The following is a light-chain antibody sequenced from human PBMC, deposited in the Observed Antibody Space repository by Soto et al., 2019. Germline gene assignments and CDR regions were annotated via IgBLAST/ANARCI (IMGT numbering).Light chain of an antibody. V-gene: IGKV3-11*01. Sequence: EIVLTQSRATLSLSPGQRATLSCRASQNIGSYLAWYQQKPGQAPRLVIYDVSNRAAGIPARFSGSGSGTDFILTLSGLEAEDFAVYYCQQRSNPFTFGPGTKVDIK. J-gene: IGKJ3*01. CDR2: DVS. CDR1: QNIGSY. CDR3: QQRSNPFT.